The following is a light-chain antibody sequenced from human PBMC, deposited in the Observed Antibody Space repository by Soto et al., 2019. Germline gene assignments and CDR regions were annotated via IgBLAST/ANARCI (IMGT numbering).Light chain of an antibody. Sequence: DIQLTQSPSFLSASVGDRVTITCRASQGISSYLAWYQQKPGKVPKLLIYAASTLQSGVPSRFSGSGSGTDFTLTISSLQPEDVATYYCQKYLSALWTFGQGTKVEIK. V-gene: IGKV1-27*01. CDR2: AAS. CDR1: QGISSY. CDR3: QKYLSALWT. J-gene: IGKJ1*01.